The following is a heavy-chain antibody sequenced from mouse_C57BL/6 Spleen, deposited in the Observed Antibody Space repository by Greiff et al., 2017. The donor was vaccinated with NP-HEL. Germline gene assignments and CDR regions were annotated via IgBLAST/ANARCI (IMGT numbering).Heavy chain of an antibody. Sequence: DVMLVESGGGLVKPGGSLKLSCAASGFTFSDYGMHWVRQAPEKGLEWVAYISSGSSTIYYADTVKGRFTISRDNAKNTLFLQMTSLRSEDTAMYYCARATTVVAGGAMDYWGQGTSVTVSS. CDR3: ARATTVVAGGAMDY. D-gene: IGHD1-1*01. J-gene: IGHJ4*01. CDR2: ISSGSSTI. CDR1: GFTFSDYG. V-gene: IGHV5-17*01.